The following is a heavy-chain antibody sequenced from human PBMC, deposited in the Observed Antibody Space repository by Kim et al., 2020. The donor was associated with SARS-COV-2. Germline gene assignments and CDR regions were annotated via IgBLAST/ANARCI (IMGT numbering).Heavy chain of an antibody. Sequence: GGSLRLSCAASGFTFSSYAMHWVRQAPGKGLEWVAVISYDGSNKYYADSVKGRFTISRDNSKNTLYLQMNSLRAEDTAVYYCARDFCSGGSCYQTLLLLTLYYYYYGMDVWGQGTTVTVSS. V-gene: IGHV3-30*04. CDR3: ARDFCSGGSCYQTLLLLTLYYYYYGMDV. J-gene: IGHJ6*02. CDR2: ISYDGSNK. D-gene: IGHD2-15*01. CDR1: GFTFSSYA.